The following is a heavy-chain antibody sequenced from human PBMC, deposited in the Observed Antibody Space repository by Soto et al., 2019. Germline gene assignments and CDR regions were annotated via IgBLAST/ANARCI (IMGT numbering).Heavy chain of an antibody. D-gene: IGHD4-17*01. Sequence: QLPLQESGPGLVKPSETLSLTCTVSRGSITRSSYYWSWIRQPPGKGLEWVGNIYYTRSTYYNPSLESRVTISVDPSKNQFSLTLTSVTAADTAVYYCARLMTIDHYGLDVWGQGTAVTVSS. J-gene: IGHJ6*02. CDR2: IYYTRST. CDR1: RGSITRSSYY. CDR3: ARLMTIDHYGLDV. V-gene: IGHV4-39*01.